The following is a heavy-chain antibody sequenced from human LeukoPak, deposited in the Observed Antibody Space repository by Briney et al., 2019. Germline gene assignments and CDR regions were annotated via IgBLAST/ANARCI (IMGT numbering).Heavy chain of an antibody. Sequence: PGGSLGLSCEASNFTFSDYPMNWVRQAPGRGLEWVSYINGDGSSIYYADSLKGRFTISRDNAKRSVYLQMTSLGVEDTAVYFCARADSNNYKFLDYWGPGTLVTVSS. D-gene: IGHD4-11*01. CDR1: NFTFSDYP. J-gene: IGHJ4*02. CDR2: INGDGSSI. CDR3: ARADSNNYKFLDY. V-gene: IGHV3-48*01.